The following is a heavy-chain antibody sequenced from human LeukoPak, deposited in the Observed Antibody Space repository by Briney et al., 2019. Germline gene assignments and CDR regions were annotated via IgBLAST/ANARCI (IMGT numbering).Heavy chain of an antibody. V-gene: IGHV4-59*01. CDR3: ASGYDSSGYGVVGY. Sequence: SGTLSLTCTVSGGSISSYYWSWIRQPPGKGLEWIGYIYYSGSTNYNPSLKSRVTISVDTSKNQFSLKLSSVTAADTAVYCCASGYDSSGYGVVGYWGQGTLVTVSS. CDR1: GGSISSYY. D-gene: IGHD3-22*01. J-gene: IGHJ4*02. CDR2: IYYSGST.